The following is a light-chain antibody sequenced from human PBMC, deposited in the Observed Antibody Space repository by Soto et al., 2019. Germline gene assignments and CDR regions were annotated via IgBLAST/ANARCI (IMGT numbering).Light chain of an antibody. CDR2: EDN. CDR1: SGSIASNY. CDR3: QSYHSGNVV. Sequence: NFMLTQPHSVSESPGKTVTFSCTRSSGSIASNYVQWYQQRPGSAPTPVIYEDNERPSGVPDRFSGSIDSSSNSASLTISGLKTDDEADYYCQSYHSGNVVFGGGTKLTVL. J-gene: IGLJ2*01. V-gene: IGLV6-57*04.